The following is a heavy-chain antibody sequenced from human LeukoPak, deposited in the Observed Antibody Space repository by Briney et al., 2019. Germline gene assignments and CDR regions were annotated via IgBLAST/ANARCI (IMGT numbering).Heavy chain of an antibody. CDR2: ISWDGGST. Sequence: GGSLRLSCAASGFTFDDYTMHWVRQAPGKGLEWVSLISWDGGSTYYADSVKGRFTISRDNSKNSLYLQMNSLRTEDTALYYCAKDKAAMALYYYYGMDVWGQGTTVTVSS. J-gene: IGHJ6*02. CDR3: AKDKAAMALYYYYGMDV. D-gene: IGHD5-18*01. CDR1: GFTFDDYT. V-gene: IGHV3-43*01.